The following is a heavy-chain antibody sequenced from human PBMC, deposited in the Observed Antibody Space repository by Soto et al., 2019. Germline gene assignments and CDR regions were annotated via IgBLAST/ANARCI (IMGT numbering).Heavy chain of an antibody. CDR2: IIPIFGTA. V-gene: IGHV1-69*01. Sequence: QVQLVQSGAEVKKPGSSVKVSCKASGGTFSSYAISWVRQAPGQGLEWMGGIIPIFGTANYAQKFRGRVTITADESTTTAYMELSSLRSEDTAVYYCATSPPTARSSGWFDPWGQGTLVTVSS. D-gene: IGHD2-21*02. CDR3: ATSPPTARSSGWFDP. J-gene: IGHJ5*02. CDR1: GGTFSSYA.